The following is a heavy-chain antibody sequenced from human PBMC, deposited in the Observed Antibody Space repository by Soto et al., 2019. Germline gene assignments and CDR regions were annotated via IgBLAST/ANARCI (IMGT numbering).Heavy chain of an antibody. D-gene: IGHD3-22*01. CDR3: ARRTVYYYDSSGSTGWFDP. V-gene: IGHV1-69*13. CDR1: GGTFSSYA. J-gene: IGHJ5*02. Sequence: ASVKVSCKASGGTFSSYAIIWVRQAPGQGLEWMGGIIPIFGTANYAQKFQGRVTITADESTSTAYMELSSLRSEDTAVYYCARRTVYYYDSSGSTGWFDPWGQGTLVTVSS. CDR2: IIPIFGTA.